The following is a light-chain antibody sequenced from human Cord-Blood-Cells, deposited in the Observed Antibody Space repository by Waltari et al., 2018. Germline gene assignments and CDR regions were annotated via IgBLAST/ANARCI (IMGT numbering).Light chain of an antibody. CDR3: SSYTSSSTYV. CDR1: SSDVGGYNY. J-gene: IGLJ1*01. Sequence: QSALTQPASVSGSPGQSITISCTRTSSDVGGYNYVSWYQQHPGKAPNLMIYDVSNRPSGVSKRFSGSKSGNTASLTISGLQAEDEADYYCSSYTSSSTYVFGTGTKVTVL. CDR2: DVS. V-gene: IGLV2-14*01.